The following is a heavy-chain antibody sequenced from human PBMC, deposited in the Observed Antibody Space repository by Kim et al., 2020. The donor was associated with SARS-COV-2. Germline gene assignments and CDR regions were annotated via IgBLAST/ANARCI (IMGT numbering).Heavy chain of an antibody. D-gene: IGHD6-13*01. V-gene: IGHV1-2*02. CDR1: GYTFTGYY. J-gene: IGHJ6*02. CDR3: ARGRPPLAAAGTSFMGGDV. Sequence: ASVKVSCKASGYTFTGYYMHWVRQAPGQGLEWMGWINPNSGGTNYAQKFQGRVTMTRDTSISTAYIELSRLRSDDTAVYYCARGRPPLAAAGTSFMGGDVWSQGTTVAVSS. CDR2: INPNSGGT.